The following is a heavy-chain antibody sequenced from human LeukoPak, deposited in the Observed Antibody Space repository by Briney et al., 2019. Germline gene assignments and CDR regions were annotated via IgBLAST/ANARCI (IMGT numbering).Heavy chain of an antibody. J-gene: IGHJ4*02. V-gene: IGHV4-31*03. CDR2: IYYSGST. Sequence: SQTLSLTCTVSGGSISSGGYYSSWIRQHPGKGLEWIGYIYYSGSTYYNPSLKSRVTISVDTSKNQFSLKLSSVTATDTAVYYCARVGAGRRAYCSGGSCLGDPRLNAFYYFDYWGQGTLVTVSS. D-gene: IGHD2-15*01. CDR1: GGSISSGGYY. CDR3: ARVGAGRRAYCSGGSCLGDPRLNAFYYFDY.